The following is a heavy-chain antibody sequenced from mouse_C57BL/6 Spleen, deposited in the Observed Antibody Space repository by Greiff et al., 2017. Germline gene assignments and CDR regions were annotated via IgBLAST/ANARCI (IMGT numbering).Heavy chain of an antibody. J-gene: IGHJ3*01. D-gene: IGHD1-1*01. Sequence: EVQLQQSGPELVKPGASVKMSCKASGYTFTDYNMHWVKQSHGKSLEWIGYINPNNGGTSYNQKFKGKATLTVNKSSSTAYMELRSLTSEDSAVYYCARYGSSEGWFAYWGQGTLVTVSA. V-gene: IGHV1-22*01. CDR1: GYTFTDYN. CDR2: INPNNGGT. CDR3: ARYGSSEGWFAY.